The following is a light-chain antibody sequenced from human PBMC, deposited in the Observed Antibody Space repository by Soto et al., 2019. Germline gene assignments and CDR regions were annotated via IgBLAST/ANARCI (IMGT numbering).Light chain of an antibody. CDR3: QQCNKWPLT. V-gene: IGKV3-15*01. Sequence: EIVMTPSPTSLSVSPGDRATLSCRASQSVSSNLAWYQQKPGQTPRLLIYDASTRATGVPARFSGTGSGTEFTLTISSLQSEDFAVYFCQQCNKWPLTFGGGTKVDIK. CDR1: QSVSSN. J-gene: IGKJ4*01. CDR2: DAS.